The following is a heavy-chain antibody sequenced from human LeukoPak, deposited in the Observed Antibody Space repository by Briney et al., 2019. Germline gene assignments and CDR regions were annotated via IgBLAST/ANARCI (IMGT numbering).Heavy chain of an antibody. CDR1: GYRFTTNC. J-gene: IGHJ5*02. Sequence: GESLKISCKGSGYRFTTNCIGWVRQMPGKGLEWMGIIYPGDSDTRYSPSFQGQVTISADKSISTAYLQWSSLKASDTAMYYCATMLRGNCFDPWGQGTLVTVSS. CDR2: IYPGDSDT. V-gene: IGHV5-51*01. D-gene: IGHD3-10*01. CDR3: ATMLRGNCFDP.